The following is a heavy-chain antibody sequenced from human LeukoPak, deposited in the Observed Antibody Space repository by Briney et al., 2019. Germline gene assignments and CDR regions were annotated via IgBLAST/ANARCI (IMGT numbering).Heavy chain of an antibody. CDR1: GYTFTSYG. CDR3: ARDPRIAAAGYDAFDI. V-gene: IGHV1-18*01. Sequence: ASVKVSCKASGYTFTSYGISWVRQAPGQGLEWMGWISAYNGNTNYAQKLQGRVTMTTDTSTSTAYMELRSLRSDDTAVYYCARDPRIAAAGYDAFDIWGQGTMVTVSS. J-gene: IGHJ3*02. CDR2: ISAYNGNT. D-gene: IGHD6-13*01.